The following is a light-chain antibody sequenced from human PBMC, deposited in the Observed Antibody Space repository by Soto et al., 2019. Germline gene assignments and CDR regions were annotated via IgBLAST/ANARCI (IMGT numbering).Light chain of an antibody. CDR1: QSVSSNF. CDR3: QQYGSSPRT. Sequence: EIVLTQSPGTLSLSPGERATLSCRASQSVSSNFLAWYQEKLGQAPRLLIYGASSRTTGIPDRFSGRGSGTEFTLTISRLEPEDFAVYYCQQYGSSPRTFGQGTKVDIK. CDR2: GAS. V-gene: IGKV3-20*01. J-gene: IGKJ1*01.